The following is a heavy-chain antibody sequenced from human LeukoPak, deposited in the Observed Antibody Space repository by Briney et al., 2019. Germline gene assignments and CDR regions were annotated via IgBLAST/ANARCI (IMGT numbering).Heavy chain of an antibody. CDR1: GYSSTSYW. Sequence: GESLKISCKGSGYSSTSYWIGWVRQMPGKGLEWMGIIYPGDSDTRYSPSFQGQVTISADKSISTAYLQWSSLKASDTAMYYCARRRIAVAGNVDYFDYWGQGTLVTVSS. CDR3: ARRRIAVAGNVDYFDY. V-gene: IGHV5-51*01. D-gene: IGHD6-19*01. CDR2: IYPGDSDT. J-gene: IGHJ4*02.